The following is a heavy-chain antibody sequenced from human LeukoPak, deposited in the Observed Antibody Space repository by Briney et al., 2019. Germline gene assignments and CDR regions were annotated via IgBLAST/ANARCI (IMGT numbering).Heavy chain of an antibody. D-gene: IGHD6-13*01. V-gene: IGHV3-20*04. CDR1: GFTYDDYG. Sequence: PGGSLRLSCAVSGFTYDDYGMSWVRQAPGKGLEWVSGINWNGGNTGYADSVKGRFTISRDNAKNSLYLQMNSLGAEVTALYYCARIRRGSSSWYYFDSWGQGTLVTVSS. CDR3: ARIRRGSSSWYYFDS. CDR2: INWNGGNT. J-gene: IGHJ4*02.